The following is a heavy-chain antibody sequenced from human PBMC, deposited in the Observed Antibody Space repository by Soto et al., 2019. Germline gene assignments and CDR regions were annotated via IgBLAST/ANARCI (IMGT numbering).Heavy chain of an antibody. CDR1: GYTFTSYV. CDR2: ISAYNGNT. D-gene: IGHD2-2*01. Sequence: GASVKVSCKASGYTFTSYVISWVLQAPGQGLEWMGWISAYNGNTNYAQKLQGRVTMTTDTSTSTAYMELRSLRSDDTAVYYCARGYILVVPAARGGGLHVCGQRTTVTVPS. CDR3: ARGYILVVPAARGGGLHV. V-gene: IGHV1-18*04. J-gene: IGHJ6*02.